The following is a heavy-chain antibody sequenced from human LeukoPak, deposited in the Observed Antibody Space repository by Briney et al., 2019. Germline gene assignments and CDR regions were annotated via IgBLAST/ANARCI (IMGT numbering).Heavy chain of an antibody. V-gene: IGHV1-69*04. D-gene: IGHD6-13*01. CDR1: GGTFSSYA. Sequence: SVKVSCKASGGTFSSYAISWVRQAPGQGLEWMGRIIPILGIANYAQKLQGRVTMTTDTSTSTAYMELRSLRSDDTAVYYCARNAGKQQLYWFDPWGQGTLVTVSS. J-gene: IGHJ5*02. CDR3: ARNAGKQQLYWFDP. CDR2: IIPILGIA.